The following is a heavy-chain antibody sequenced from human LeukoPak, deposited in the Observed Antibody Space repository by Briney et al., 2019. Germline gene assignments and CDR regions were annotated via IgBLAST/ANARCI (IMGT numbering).Heavy chain of an antibody. V-gene: IGHV4-59*01. J-gene: IGHJ6*03. CDR3: ARGPLGGGGEEDNYMDV. Sequence: PSETLSLTCTVSGGSISSYYWSWIRQPPGKGLEWIGYIYYSGSTNYNPSLKSRVTISVDTSKNQFSLKLSSVTAADTAVYYCARGPLGGGGEEDNYMDVWGKGTTVTVSS. CDR1: GGSISSYY. D-gene: IGHD1-26*01. CDR2: IYYSGST.